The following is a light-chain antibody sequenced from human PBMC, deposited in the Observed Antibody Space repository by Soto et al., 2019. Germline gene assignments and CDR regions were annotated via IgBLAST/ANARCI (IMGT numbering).Light chain of an antibody. Sequence: SYELTQTPSVSVSPGQTARITCSGDALPNQYAYWYQQKPGQAPVLVIYKDSERPSGIPERFSGSSSGTTVTLTISGVQAEDEADYYCQSADNSGTYVVFGGGTKLTVL. J-gene: IGLJ2*01. CDR3: QSADNSGTYVV. V-gene: IGLV3-25*03. CDR2: KDS. CDR1: ALPNQY.